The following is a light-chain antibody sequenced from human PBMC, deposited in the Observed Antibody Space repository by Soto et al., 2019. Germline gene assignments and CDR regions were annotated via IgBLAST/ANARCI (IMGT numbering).Light chain of an antibody. V-gene: IGKV3-15*01. CDR1: QFVSSR. J-gene: IGKJ1*01. CDR3: QEYIQWPPGM. Sequence: DIVVTQSPATLSASPGERVTLSCRASQFVSSRLAWYQQRPGQVPRLLIYDTSTRAPGISARFSGSGSGTEFTLTIRSLQSEDFAVYYYQEYIQWPPGMFGPGTTVDIK. CDR2: DTS.